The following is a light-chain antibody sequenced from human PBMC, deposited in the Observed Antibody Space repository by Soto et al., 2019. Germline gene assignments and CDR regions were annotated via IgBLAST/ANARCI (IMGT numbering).Light chain of an antibody. V-gene: IGKV3-15*01. CDR3: QQYNKWPLT. J-gene: IGKJ4*01. CDR1: ESVSNN. Sequence: EIVLTQSPATLSVSQGERATLSCRASESVSNNLAWYQQKPGQAPRLLIFGASARATGIPARFSGGGSGTEFTLTISSLQSEDFAVYYCQQYNKWPLTFGGGTKVEIK. CDR2: GAS.